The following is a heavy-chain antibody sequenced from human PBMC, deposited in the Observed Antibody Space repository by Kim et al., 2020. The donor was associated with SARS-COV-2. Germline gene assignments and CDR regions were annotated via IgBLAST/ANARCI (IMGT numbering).Heavy chain of an antibody. D-gene: IGHD3-3*01. V-gene: IGHV3-21*01. J-gene: IGHJ6*02. CDR1: GFTFSSYS. CDR3: ARVVKRLRFLEWKTYYYGMDV. CDR2: ISSSSSYI. Sequence: GGSLRLSCAASGFTFSSYSMNWVRQAPGKGLEWVSSISSSSSYIYYADSVKGRFTISRDNAKNSLYLQMNSLRAEDTAVYYCARVVKRLRFLEWKTYYYGMDVWGQGTTVTVSS.